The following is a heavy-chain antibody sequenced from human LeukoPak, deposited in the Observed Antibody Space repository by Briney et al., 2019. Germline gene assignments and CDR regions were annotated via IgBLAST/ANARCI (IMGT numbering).Heavy chain of an antibody. V-gene: IGHV1-8*01. CDR2: MNPNSGNA. D-gene: IGHD3-22*01. CDR1: GYTFTIYD. Sequence: ASVKVPCKASGYTFTIYDINWVRQVPGQGLEWMGWMNPNSGNAGYAQMFRGRVTMTRDTSINTAYVGLCSLRSQDTAVYLCAISRVVGAERFAFDLWGQGTMITVSS. CDR3: AISRVVGAERFAFDL. J-gene: IGHJ3*01.